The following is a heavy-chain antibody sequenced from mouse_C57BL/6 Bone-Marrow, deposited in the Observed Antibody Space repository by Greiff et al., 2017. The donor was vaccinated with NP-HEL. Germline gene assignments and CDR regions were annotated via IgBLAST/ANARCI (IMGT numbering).Heavy chain of an antibody. CDR1: GYTFTNYW. D-gene: IGHD4-1*02. CDR3: ARSNWGRYALDY. Sequence: QVQLQQSGAELVRPGTSVKMSCKASGYTFTNYWIGWAKQRPGHGLEWIGDIYPGGGYTNYTEKFKGKATLTADKSSSKAYLQFSSPTSDDSAISACARSNWGRYALDYWGQGTSVTVSA. J-gene: IGHJ4*01. V-gene: IGHV1-63*01. CDR2: IYPGGGYT.